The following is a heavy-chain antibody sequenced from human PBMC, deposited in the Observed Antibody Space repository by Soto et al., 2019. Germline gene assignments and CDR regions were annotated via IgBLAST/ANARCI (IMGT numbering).Heavy chain of an antibody. Sequence: GGSLRLSCAASGFSFGSYALSWVRQAPGKGLEWVSTISGSDGKTFYADSVKGRFSISRDTSQSTLYLQMNSLRADDTAMYYCARWSYLDYWGQGTRVTV. CDR3: ARWSYLDY. D-gene: IGHD3-3*01. J-gene: IGHJ4*02. CDR2: ISGSDGKT. V-gene: IGHV3-23*01. CDR1: GFSFGSYA.